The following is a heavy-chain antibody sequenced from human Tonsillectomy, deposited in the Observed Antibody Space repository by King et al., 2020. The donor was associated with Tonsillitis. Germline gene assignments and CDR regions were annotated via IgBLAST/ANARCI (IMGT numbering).Heavy chain of an antibody. CDR1: GGSISSGSYY. D-gene: IGHD2-2*01. V-gene: IGHV4-61*02. CDR2: IYTSGST. CDR3: AREVYLGYCSSTSCEYWFDP. Sequence: VQLQESGPGLVKPSQTLSLTCSVSGGSISSGSYYWSWIRQPAGKGLEWIGRIYTSGSTNYNPSLKSRVTMSVDTSKNQFFLKLSSVTAADTAGYYCAREVYLGYCSSTSCEYWFDPWGQGTLVTVSS. J-gene: IGHJ5*02.